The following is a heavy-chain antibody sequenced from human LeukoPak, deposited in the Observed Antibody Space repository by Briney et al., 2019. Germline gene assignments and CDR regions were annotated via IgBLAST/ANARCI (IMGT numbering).Heavy chain of an antibody. CDR2: INHSGSN. D-gene: IGHD3-22*01. J-gene: IGHJ4*02. CDR3: ARGLGHRYYDSSGYPFDY. CDR1: GGSFSGYY. Sequence: RPSETLSLTCAVYGGSFSGYYLSWIRQPPGKGLEWIGEINHSGSNNYNPSLKSRVTISVDTSKNQFSLKLSSVTAADTAVYYCARGLGHRYYDSSGYPFDYWGQGTLVTVSS. V-gene: IGHV4-34*01.